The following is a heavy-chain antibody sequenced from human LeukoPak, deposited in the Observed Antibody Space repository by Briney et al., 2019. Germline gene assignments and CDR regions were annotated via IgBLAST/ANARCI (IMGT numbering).Heavy chain of an antibody. Sequence: ASVKVSCKASGYTFTDYYMHWVRQAPGQGPEWMGWINPKSGGTNYAQKFQGRVTMTRDTSINTAYMELSRLSSDDTAVYYCARDLSYYGSGSYYFYYWGQGTLVIVCS. D-gene: IGHD3-10*01. CDR1: GYTFTDYY. CDR2: INPKSGGT. CDR3: ARDLSYYGSGSYYFYY. V-gene: IGHV1-2*02. J-gene: IGHJ4*02.